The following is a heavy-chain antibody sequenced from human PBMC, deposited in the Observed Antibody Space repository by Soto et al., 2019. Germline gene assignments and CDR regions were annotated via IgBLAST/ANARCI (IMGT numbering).Heavy chain of an antibody. D-gene: IGHD6-13*01. CDR2: IYHSGST. CDR3: AFSLGSSWSFDY. Sequence: QLQLQESGSGLVKPSQTLSLTCAVSGGSISSGGYSWSWIRQPPGKGLEWIGYIYHSGSTYYNPSLKSRVTLSVDRSKNQFSLKLSSVTAADTAVYYCAFSLGSSWSFDYWGQGTLVTVSS. J-gene: IGHJ4*02. CDR1: GGSISSGGYS. V-gene: IGHV4-30-2*01.